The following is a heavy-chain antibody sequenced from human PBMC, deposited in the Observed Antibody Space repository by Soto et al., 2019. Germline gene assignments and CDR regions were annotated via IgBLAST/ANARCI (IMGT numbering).Heavy chain of an antibody. J-gene: IGHJ4*02. CDR1: GFTFSSYW. Sequence: GGSLRLSCAASGFTFSSYWMSWVRQAPGKGLEWVANIKQDGSEKYYVDSVKGRFTISRDNAKNSLYLQMNSLRAEDTAVYYCARPKEPYYGSGSYYNYWGQGTLVTVSS. CDR3: ARPKEPYYGSGSYYNY. V-gene: IGHV3-7*01. D-gene: IGHD3-10*01. CDR2: IKQDGSEK.